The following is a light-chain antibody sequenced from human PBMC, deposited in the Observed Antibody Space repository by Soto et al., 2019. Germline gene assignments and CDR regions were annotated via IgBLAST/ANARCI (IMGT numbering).Light chain of an antibody. V-gene: IGLV1-51*01. CDR2: DND. J-gene: IGLJ2*01. CDR1: NSNIGNNY. Sequence: QSALTQPPSVSAAPGQRVTISCSGSNSNIGNNYVSWYQQLPGTAPKLLIYDNDKRPSGIPDRFSGSKSGTSATLGITGLQTGDEADYYCGTWDSSLSGVVFGGGTKLTVL. CDR3: GTWDSSLSGVV.